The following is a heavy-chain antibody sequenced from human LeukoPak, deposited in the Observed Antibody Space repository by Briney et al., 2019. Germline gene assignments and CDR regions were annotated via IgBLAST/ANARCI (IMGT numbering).Heavy chain of an antibody. Sequence: ASVKVSCKASGYTFTSYYMHWVRQAPGQGLEWMGIINPSGGSTSYAQKFQGRVTMTRDTPISTAYMELSRLRSDDTAVYYCARVGGPRNPWNWFDPWGQGTLVTVSS. J-gene: IGHJ5*02. V-gene: IGHV1-46*01. CDR2: INPSGGST. CDR1: GYTFTSYY. D-gene: IGHD1-26*01. CDR3: ARVGGPRNPWNWFDP.